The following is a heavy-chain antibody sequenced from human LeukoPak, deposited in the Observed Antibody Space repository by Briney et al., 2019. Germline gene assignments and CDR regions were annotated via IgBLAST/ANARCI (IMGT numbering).Heavy chain of an antibody. V-gene: IGHV3-30*04. CDR2: IRYDGSDE. CDR1: GFTFSNYA. CDR3: AREKQQVILSDAFDI. D-gene: IGHD6-13*01. J-gene: IGHJ3*02. Sequence: GRSLRLSCAASGFTFSNYAVHWVRQAPGKGLKWVAVIRYDGSDEYYADAVKGRFTISRDNSKNTLYLQMNSLRVEDTAVHYCAREKQQVILSDAFDIWGQGTMVTVSS.